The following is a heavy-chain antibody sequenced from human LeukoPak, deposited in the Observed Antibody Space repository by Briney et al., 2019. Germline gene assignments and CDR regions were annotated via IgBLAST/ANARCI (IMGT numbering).Heavy chain of an antibody. D-gene: IGHD3-10*01. V-gene: IGHV3-48*03. J-gene: IGHJ4*02. Sequence: PGGSLRLSCAASGFTFNSYEMNWVRQAPGKGLEWVSYISSSGSTIYYADSVKGRFTISRDNAKNSLYLQMNSLRAEDTAVYYCAREFPGELLYYYFDYWGQGTLVTVSS. CDR1: GFTFNSYE. CDR3: AREFPGELLYYYFDY. CDR2: ISSSGSTI.